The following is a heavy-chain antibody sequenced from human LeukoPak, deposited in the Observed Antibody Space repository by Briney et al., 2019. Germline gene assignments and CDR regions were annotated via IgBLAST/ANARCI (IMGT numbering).Heavy chain of an antibody. V-gene: IGHV3-53*01. Sequence: GGSLRLSCAASGFTVSSNYMSWVRQAPGKGLEWVSVIYSGGSTYYADSVKGRFAISRDNSKNTLYLQMNSLRAEDTAVYYCARDLQGDAFDIWGQGTMVTVSS. CDR1: GFTVSSNY. CDR2: IYSGGST. J-gene: IGHJ3*02. CDR3: ARDLQGDAFDI.